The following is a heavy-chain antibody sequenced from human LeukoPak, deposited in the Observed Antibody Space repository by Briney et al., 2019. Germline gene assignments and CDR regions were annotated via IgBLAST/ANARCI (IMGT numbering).Heavy chain of an antibody. V-gene: IGHV5-51*01. CDR1: GSHFPTYS. D-gene: IGHD3-22*01. J-gene: IGHJ4*02. CDR3: ARQAPLRADKSGNYDS. CDR2: IYPGDSDT. Sequence: PGESLKISCQRSGSHFPTYSVDWARQMPGKGLEWMGIIYPGDSDTRVSPSFQGQVTISADKSISTAYLQWSSLEASDTAMYYCARQAPLRADKSGNYDSWAPGTQVTVSS.